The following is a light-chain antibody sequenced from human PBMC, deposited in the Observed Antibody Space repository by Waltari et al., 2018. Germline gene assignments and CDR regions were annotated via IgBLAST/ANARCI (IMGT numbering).Light chain of an antibody. CDR3: QVWDTSADHLVV. Sequence: SYVLTQPPSVSVAPGKTASLTCGGNNIGAKSVNWYQQKPGQAPILLIYFDSDRPSGIPDRFSGSNSGHTATLTISRVEAGDEAAYYCQVWDTSADHLVVFGGGTNLTVV. CDR1: NIGAKS. V-gene: IGLV3-21*04. J-gene: IGLJ2*01. CDR2: FDS.